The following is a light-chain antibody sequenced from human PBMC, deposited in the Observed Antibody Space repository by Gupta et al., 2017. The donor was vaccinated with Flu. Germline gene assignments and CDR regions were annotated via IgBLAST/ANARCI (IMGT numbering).Light chain of an antibody. J-gene: IGLJ1*01. CDR2: NNN. CDR1: CSNLRAGFD. Sequence: QPVLTPPPPVSGAPCQIVTIPCNWTCSNLRAGFDVHWYQQLPGTAPKLLIYNNNIRPSGVPDRCSGSRSATSDSLVITGLQAEDEADYFCQSFDNSLSGSGVFGTGTKVTVL. V-gene: IGLV1-40*01. CDR3: QSFDNSLSGSGV.